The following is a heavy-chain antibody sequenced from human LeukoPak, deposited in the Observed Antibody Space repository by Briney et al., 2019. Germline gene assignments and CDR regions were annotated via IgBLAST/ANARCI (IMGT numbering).Heavy chain of an antibody. CDR3: AREGHNWNDVCAFDI. CDR1: GFPFSTHW. Sequence: GGSLRLSCAASGFPFSTHWMSWVRQAPGKGLEWVANINQDGSEKYSVDSVTGRFTISRDNAKNSLYLQMNSLRAEDTAVYYCAREGHNWNDVCAFDIWGQGTMVTVSS. CDR2: INQDGSEK. V-gene: IGHV3-7*01. J-gene: IGHJ3*02. D-gene: IGHD1-1*01.